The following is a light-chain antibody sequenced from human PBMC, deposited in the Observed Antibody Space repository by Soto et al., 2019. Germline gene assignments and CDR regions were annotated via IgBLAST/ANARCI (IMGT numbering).Light chain of an antibody. CDR3: QQYGSSPPNT. Sequence: EIVLTQSPGTLSLSPGERATLSCRASQSVSSSYLAWYQQKPGQAPRLLIYGASSRATGIRDRFSGSGSGTDFTLTISRLEPEDFAVYYCQQYGSSPPNTFGQGTKLEIK. J-gene: IGKJ2*01. CDR2: GAS. CDR1: QSVSSSY. V-gene: IGKV3-20*01.